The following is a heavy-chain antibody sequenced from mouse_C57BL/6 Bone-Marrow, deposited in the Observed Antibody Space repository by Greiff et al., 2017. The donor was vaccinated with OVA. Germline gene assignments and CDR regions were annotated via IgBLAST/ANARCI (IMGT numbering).Heavy chain of an antibody. V-gene: IGHV10-1*01. CDR3: VRHPGKDWYFDV. J-gene: IGHJ1*03. CDR1: GFSFNTYA. CDR2: IRSKSNNYAT. D-gene: IGHD4-1*01. Sequence: EVQGVESGGGLVQPKGSLKLSCAASGFSFNTYAMNWVRQAPGKGLEWVARIRSKSNNYATYYADSVKDRFTISRDDSESMLYLQMNNLKTEDTAMYYCVRHPGKDWYFDVWGTGTTVTVSS.